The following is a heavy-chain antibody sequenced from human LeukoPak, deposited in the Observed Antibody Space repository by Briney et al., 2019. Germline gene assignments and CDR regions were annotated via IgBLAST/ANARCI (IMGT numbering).Heavy chain of an antibody. CDR2: ISSSSSTI. Sequence: GGSLRLSSAAPGFTFSSYEMNWVRQAPGKGLERVSYISSSSSTIYYADSVKGRFTISRDNTKNSLYLQMNSLRAEDTAVYYCARAGRSYGYLPGKDLDYWGQGTLVTVSS. J-gene: IGHJ4*02. D-gene: IGHD5-18*01. V-gene: IGHV3-48*03. CDR3: ARAGRSYGYLPGKDLDY. CDR1: GFTFSSYE.